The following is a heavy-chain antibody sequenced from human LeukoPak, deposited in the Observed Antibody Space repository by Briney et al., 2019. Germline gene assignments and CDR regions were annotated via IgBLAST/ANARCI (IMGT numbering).Heavy chain of an antibody. V-gene: IGHV4-39*01. CDR3: ARHIGGWLYYFDY. CDR2: IYYSGST. Sequence: SETLSLTCTVSGGSISSSGYYWGWIRQPPGKGLEWIGSIYYSGSTYYNPSLKSRVTISVDTSKNQFSLKLSSVTAADTAVYYCARHIGGWLYYFDYWGQGTLVTVSS. D-gene: IGHD6-19*01. CDR1: GGSISSSGYY. J-gene: IGHJ4*02.